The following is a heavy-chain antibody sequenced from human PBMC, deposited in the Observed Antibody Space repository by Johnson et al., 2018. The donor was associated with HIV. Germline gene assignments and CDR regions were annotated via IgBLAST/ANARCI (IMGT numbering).Heavy chain of an antibody. CDR1: GFSFSDYY. D-gene: IGHD6-13*01. Sequence: QVQLMESGGGLVKPGGSLRLSCAASGFSFSDYYMSWIRQAPGKGLEWVSYISSSGSTISYADFVKGRFTISRDNAKKSLYLQMNSLRAEDTAVYYCAKDAIATAADDAFNIWGQGTMVTVSS. V-gene: IGHV3-11*04. CDR2: ISSSGSTI. CDR3: AKDAIATAADDAFNI. J-gene: IGHJ3*02.